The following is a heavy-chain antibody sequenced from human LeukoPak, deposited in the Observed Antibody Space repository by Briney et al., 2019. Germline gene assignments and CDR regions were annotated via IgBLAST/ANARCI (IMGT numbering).Heavy chain of an antibody. V-gene: IGHV1-18*01. CDR2: ISAYNGNI. D-gene: IGHD3-9*01. CDR3: ARDAARYYDILTGYYGVDAFDI. J-gene: IGHJ3*02. Sequence: ASVKVSCKASGGTFSSYAISWVRRAPGQGLEWMGWISAYNGNINYAQKLQGRVTMTTDTSTSTAYMELRSLRSDDTAVYYCARDAARYYDILTGYYGVDAFDIWGQGTMVTVST. CDR1: GGTFSSYA.